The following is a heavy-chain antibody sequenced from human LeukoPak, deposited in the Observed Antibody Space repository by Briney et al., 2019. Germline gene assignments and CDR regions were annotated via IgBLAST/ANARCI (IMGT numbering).Heavy chain of an antibody. CDR1: GYTFTGYY. D-gene: IGHD5/OR15-5a*01. V-gene: IGHV1-2*02. CDR3: ARQSLRNFDY. Sequence: ASAKVSCKASGYTFTGYYIHYVRQALGQRLEWMGWINPNTGDTKYAQKIQSRVTMTRDTSISTAYMELSRLRSDDTTVYYCARQSLRNFDYWGQGTLVTVSS. CDR2: INPNTGDT. J-gene: IGHJ4*02.